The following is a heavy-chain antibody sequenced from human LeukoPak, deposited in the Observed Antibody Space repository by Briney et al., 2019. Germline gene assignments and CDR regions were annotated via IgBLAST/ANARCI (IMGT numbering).Heavy chain of an antibody. Sequence: GGSLRLSCAASGFTFSSYGMHWVRQAPGKGLEWVAVISCDGSNKYYADSVKGRFTISRDNSKNTLYLQMNSLRAEDTAVYYCAKDGPYYYGSGSFNWFDPWGQGTLVTVSS. V-gene: IGHV3-30*18. CDR1: GFTFSSYG. J-gene: IGHJ5*02. CDR2: ISCDGSNK. D-gene: IGHD3-10*01. CDR3: AKDGPYYYGSGSFNWFDP.